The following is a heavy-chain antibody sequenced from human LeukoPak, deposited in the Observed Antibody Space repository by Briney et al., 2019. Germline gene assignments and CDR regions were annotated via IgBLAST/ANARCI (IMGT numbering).Heavy chain of an antibody. J-gene: IGHJ4*02. CDR2: TSGSGGST. V-gene: IGHV3-23*01. CDR1: GFTFSTYA. CDR3: APQGPPGDY. Sequence: PGGSLRLSCAASGFTFSTYAMSWARQAPGKGLEWVSATSGSGGSTYYADSVKGRFTISRDNSKNTLFLQMNSLRAEDTAVYYCAPQGPPGDYWGQGTLVTVSS.